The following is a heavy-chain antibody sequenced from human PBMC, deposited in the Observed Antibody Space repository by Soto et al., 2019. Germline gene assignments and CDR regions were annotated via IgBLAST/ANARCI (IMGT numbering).Heavy chain of an antibody. CDR2: INPNSGGT. CDR1: GYTFTGYY. D-gene: IGHD3-22*01. V-gene: IGHV1-2*04. Sequence: ASVKVSCKASGYTFTGYYMHWVRQAPGQGLEWMGWINPNSGGTNYAQKFQGWVTMTRDTSISTAYMELSSLRSEDTAVYYCAADYYDSSGYHDYWCQRTLGTVSS. CDR3: AADYYDSSGYHDY. J-gene: IGHJ4*02.